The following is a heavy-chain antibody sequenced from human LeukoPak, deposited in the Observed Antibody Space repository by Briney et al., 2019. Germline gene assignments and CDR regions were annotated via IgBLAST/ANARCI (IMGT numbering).Heavy chain of an antibody. J-gene: IGHJ4*02. D-gene: IGHD6-13*01. CDR2: INPNSGGT. CDR3: ARGPTGWRAAAGTSENY. V-gene: IGHV1-2*02. Sequence: ASVKVSCKASGYTFTGYYMHWVRQAPGQGLEWMGWINPNSGGTNYAQKFQGRVTMTRDTSISTAYMELSRLRSEDTAVYYCARGPTGWRAAAGTSENYWGQGTLVTVSS. CDR1: GYTFTGYY.